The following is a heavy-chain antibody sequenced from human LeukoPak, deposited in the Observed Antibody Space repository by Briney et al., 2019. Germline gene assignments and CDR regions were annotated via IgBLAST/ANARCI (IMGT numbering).Heavy chain of an antibody. Sequence: SETLSLTCTVSGGSISSSSYYWSWIRQPPGKGLEWIGYIYYSGSTNYNPSLKSRVTISVDTSKNQFSLKLSSVTAADTAVYYCARASLDDYGDYYNFDYWGQGTLVTVSS. J-gene: IGHJ4*02. CDR1: GGSISSSSYY. CDR2: IYYSGST. CDR3: ARASLDDYGDYYNFDY. V-gene: IGHV4-61*01. D-gene: IGHD4-17*01.